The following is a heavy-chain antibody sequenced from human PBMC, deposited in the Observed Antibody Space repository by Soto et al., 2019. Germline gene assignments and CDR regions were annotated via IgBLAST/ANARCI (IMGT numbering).Heavy chain of an antibody. CDR1: GYSFTSYW. V-gene: IGHV5-10-1*01. CDR2: IDPSDSYT. J-gene: IGHJ3*02. Sequence: GESLKISCKGSGYSFTSYWISWVRQMPGKGLEWMGRIDPSDSYTNYSPSFQGHVTISADKSISTAYLQWSSLKASDTAMYYCARPFSAAAPWDAFDIWGQGTMVTVSS. CDR3: ARPFSAAAPWDAFDI. D-gene: IGHD6-13*01.